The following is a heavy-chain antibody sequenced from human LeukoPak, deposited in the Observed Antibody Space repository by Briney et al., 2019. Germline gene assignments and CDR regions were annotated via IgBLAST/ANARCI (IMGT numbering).Heavy chain of an antibody. CDR3: AKESSSWYGGNFDY. CDR1: GFTFSSYA. V-gene: IGHV3-30*04. D-gene: IGHD6-13*01. CDR2: ISYDGSNK. J-gene: IGHJ4*02. Sequence: GRSLTLSCAASGFTFSSYAMHWVRQAPGKGLEWVAVISYDGSNKFYADSVKGRFTISRDNSKNTLYLQMNSLRAEDTAVYYCAKESSSWYGGNFDYWGQGTLVTVSS.